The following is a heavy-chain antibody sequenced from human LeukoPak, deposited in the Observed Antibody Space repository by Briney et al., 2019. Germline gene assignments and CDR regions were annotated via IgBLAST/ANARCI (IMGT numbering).Heavy chain of an antibody. CDR3: ASPAGVPNGIFDI. CDR1: GFTFSSYN. Sequence: GGSLRLSCAASGFTFSSYNVNWARQAPGKGLEWVSYISSDSSAIFYADSVKGRFTISRDNTKNSLYLKMDSLRAEDTAVYYCASPAGVPNGIFDIWGQGTMVTVSS. V-gene: IGHV3-48*01. J-gene: IGHJ3*02. CDR2: ISSDSSAI. D-gene: IGHD1-1*01.